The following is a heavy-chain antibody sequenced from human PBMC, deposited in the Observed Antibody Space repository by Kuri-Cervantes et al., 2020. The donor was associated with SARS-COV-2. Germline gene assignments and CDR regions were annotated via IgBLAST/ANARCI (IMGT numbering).Heavy chain of an antibody. V-gene: IGHV3-66*01. CDR3: ARGGSNYYGMDV. CDR1: GFTVSSNY. D-gene: IGHD4-11*01. J-gene: IGHJ6*02. Sequence: GESLKISCAASGFTVSSNYMSWVRQAPGKGLEWVSVIYSGGSTYYADSVKGGFTISRDNSKNTLYLQMNSLRAEDTAVYYCARGGSNYYGMDVWGQGTTVTVSS. CDR2: IYSGGST.